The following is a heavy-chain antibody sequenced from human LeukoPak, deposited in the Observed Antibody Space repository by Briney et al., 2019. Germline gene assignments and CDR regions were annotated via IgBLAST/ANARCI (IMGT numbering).Heavy chain of an antibody. D-gene: IGHD2-2*01. CDR3: ARAIRDCSSTSCYLTLIDYYYYGMDV. Sequence: SETLSLTCAVYGGSFSGYYWSWIRQPPGKGLEWIGEINHSGSTNYNPSLKSRVTISVDTSKNQFSLKPSSVTAADTAVYYCARAIRDCSSTSCYLTLIDYYYYGMDVWGQGTTVTVSS. CDR1: GGSFSGYY. J-gene: IGHJ6*02. CDR2: INHSGST. V-gene: IGHV4-34*01.